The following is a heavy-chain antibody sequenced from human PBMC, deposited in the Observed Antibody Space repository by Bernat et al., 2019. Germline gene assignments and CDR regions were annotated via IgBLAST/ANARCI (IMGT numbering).Heavy chain of an antibody. Sequence: EVQLVESGGGLVQPGGSLRLSCAGSGLTINNYAMSYIRQAPGKGLEWVSAISGSGDRTYYADSVKGRFTISRDNSKNTLYLQMNSLRVEDTAIYYCAKDAGNVLLWFGESTWGQGRLVTVSS. CDR1: GLTINNYA. CDR2: ISGSGDRT. D-gene: IGHD3-10*01. CDR3: AKDAGNVLLWFGEST. V-gene: IGHV3-23*04. J-gene: IGHJ5*02.